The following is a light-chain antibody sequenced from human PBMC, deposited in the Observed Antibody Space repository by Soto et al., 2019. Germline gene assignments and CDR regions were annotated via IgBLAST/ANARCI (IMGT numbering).Light chain of an antibody. V-gene: IGLV1-40*01. Sequence: QSVLTQPPSVSGALGQRVTISCTGSSSNIGAGYDVHWYQQLPGTAPKLLIYGNSNRPSGVPDRFSGSKSGTSASLAITGLQAEDEADYYCQSYDSSLREVVFGGGTKLTVL. CDR3: QSYDSSLREVV. CDR2: GNS. J-gene: IGLJ2*01. CDR1: SSNIGAGYD.